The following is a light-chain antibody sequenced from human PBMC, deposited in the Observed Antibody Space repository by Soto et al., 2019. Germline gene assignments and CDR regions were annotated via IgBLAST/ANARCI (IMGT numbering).Light chain of an antibody. CDR1: QSVSSD. CDR2: GAS. Sequence: EILMTQSPATLSVSPGERATLSCRATQSVSSDLAWYQQKPGQAPRLLIYGASTRATGIPARLSGSGSGTEFTLPINRLQSEDFAVYYCQQYKNWPPLTFGGGTKVEIK. J-gene: IGKJ4*01. CDR3: QQYKNWPPLT. V-gene: IGKV3-15*01.